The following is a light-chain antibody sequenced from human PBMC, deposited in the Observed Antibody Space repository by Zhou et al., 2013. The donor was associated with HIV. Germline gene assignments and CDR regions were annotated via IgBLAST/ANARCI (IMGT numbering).Light chain of an antibody. Sequence: QSVLTQPPSVSGAPGRRVTISCTGSSSNIGAGYDVHWYQQLPGTTPKLLIYDNNNRPSGVPDRFSGSKSGTSASLAITGLQAEDEADYYCQSYDSSLSGSVFGGGTKLT. CDR3: QSYDSSLSGSV. V-gene: IGLV1-40*01. CDR2: DNN. J-gene: IGLJ3*02. CDR1: SSNIGAGYD.